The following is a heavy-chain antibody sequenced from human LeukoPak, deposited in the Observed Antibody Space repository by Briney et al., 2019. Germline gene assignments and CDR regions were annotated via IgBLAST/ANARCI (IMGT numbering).Heavy chain of an antibody. CDR1: GFTFSSYA. D-gene: IGHD4-17*01. CDR2: ISGSGGST. CDR3: AKASYSGDYENGDNWFDP. J-gene: IGHJ5*02. V-gene: IGHV3-23*01. Sequence: PGGSLRLSCAASGFTFSSYAMSWVRQAPGKGLEWVSAISGSGGSTYYADSVKGRFTISRDNSKNTLYLQMNSLRAEDTAVYYCAKASYSGDYENGDNWFDPWGQGTLVTVSS.